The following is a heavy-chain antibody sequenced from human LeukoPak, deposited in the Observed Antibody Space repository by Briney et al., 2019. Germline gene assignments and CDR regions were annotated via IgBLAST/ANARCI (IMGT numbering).Heavy chain of an antibody. J-gene: IGHJ4*02. CDR2: IYTSGST. D-gene: IGHD3-10*01. V-gene: IGHV4-4*07. Sequence: SETLSLTCTVSGGSISTDYWTWIRQPAGKGLEWIGLIYTSGSTNYNPSLKSRVTMSLDTSKNQFSLKLTSVTAADTAVYYCASDFGYWGQGTLVTVSS. CDR3: ASDFGY. CDR1: GGSISTDY.